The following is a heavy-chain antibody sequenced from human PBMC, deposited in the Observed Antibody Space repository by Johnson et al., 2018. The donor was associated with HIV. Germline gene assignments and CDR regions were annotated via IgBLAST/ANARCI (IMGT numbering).Heavy chain of an antibody. D-gene: IGHD2-21*02. CDR3: ARVTPYCGGDCYDAFDI. Sequence: EVQLVESGGDLVQPGGSLRLSCAASGFTFSSYWMSWVGQAPGKGLEWVANIKQDGSEKYYVDSLKGRFTISRDNAKNSLYLQMNSLRAEDTAVYYCARVTPYCGGDCYDAFDIWGQGTLVTVSS. J-gene: IGHJ3*02. CDR2: IKQDGSEK. V-gene: IGHV3-7*01. CDR1: GFTFSSYW.